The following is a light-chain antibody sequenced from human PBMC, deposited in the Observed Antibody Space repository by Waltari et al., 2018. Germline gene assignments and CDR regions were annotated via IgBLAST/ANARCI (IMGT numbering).Light chain of an antibody. J-gene: IGKJ4*01. V-gene: IGKV4-1*01. CDR1: QSVLHSSNNKNY. Sequence: DIVMTQSPDSLAPSLGERATINCKSSQSVLHSSNNKNYLAWYQQKPGQPPNLLIYWASTRESGVPDRFSGSGSGTDFTLTISSLQAEDVAVYYCQQYYNAPLTFGGGTKVEIK. CDR3: QQYYNAPLT. CDR2: WAS.